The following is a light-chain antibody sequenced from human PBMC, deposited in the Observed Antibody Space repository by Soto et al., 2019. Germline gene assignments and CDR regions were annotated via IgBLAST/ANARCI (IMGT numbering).Light chain of an antibody. Sequence: DIQMTQSPSSLSASVGDRVMITCRASQTISTYLNWYQQKPGTAPKLLIYDASTLQSGVPSRFSGSGSGTDFTLTISNLQPEDFATFYCQQSFSRPMYTFGQGTKVGIK. CDR2: DAS. J-gene: IGKJ2*01. CDR3: QQSFSRPMYT. CDR1: QTISTY. V-gene: IGKV1-39*01.